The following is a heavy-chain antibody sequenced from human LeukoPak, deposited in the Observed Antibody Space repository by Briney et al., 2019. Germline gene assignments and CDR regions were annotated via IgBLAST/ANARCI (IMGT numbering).Heavy chain of an antibody. CDR3: TRQWSDPYYHHYYMDV. D-gene: IGHD6-19*01. CDR2: IRSKAYGGTT. CDR1: GFTFGDYA. J-gene: IGHJ6*03. V-gene: IGHV3-49*03. Sequence: GGSLRLSCSASGFTFGDYAMSWFRQAPGKGLEWVGFIRSKAYGGTTYYAASVEGRVTISRDDSKDIVYLQMNSLKTEETAVYYCTRQWSDPYYHHYYMDVWGKGTTVTVSS.